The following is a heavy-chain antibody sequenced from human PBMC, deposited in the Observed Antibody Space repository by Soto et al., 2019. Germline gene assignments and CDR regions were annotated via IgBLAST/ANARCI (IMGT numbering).Heavy chain of an antibody. CDR1: GFTFSSHS. J-gene: IGHJ4*02. CDR2: ISSSSSTI. Sequence: VGSLRLPCAASGFTFSSHSMNWVRQAPGKGLEWVSYISSSSSTIYYADSVKGRFTISRDNAKNSLYLQMNSLRDEDTAVYYCARGLYHYDSSGYWGYWGQGTLVTVS. V-gene: IGHV3-48*02. D-gene: IGHD3-22*01. CDR3: ARGLYHYDSSGYWGY.